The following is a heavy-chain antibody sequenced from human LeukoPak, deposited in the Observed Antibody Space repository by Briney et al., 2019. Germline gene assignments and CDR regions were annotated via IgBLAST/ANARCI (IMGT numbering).Heavy chain of an antibody. J-gene: IGHJ4*02. D-gene: IGHD3-16*02. CDR3: ARGGHDYVWGSYRYFDY. CDR1: GESFSGYY. Sequence: SETLSLTCAVYGESFSGYYWSWIRQPSGKGLEWIGEINHSGSTNYNPSLKSRVTISVDTSKNQFSLKLSSVTAADTAVYYCARGGHDYVWGSYRYFDYWGQGTLVTVSS. CDR2: INHSGST. V-gene: IGHV4-34*01.